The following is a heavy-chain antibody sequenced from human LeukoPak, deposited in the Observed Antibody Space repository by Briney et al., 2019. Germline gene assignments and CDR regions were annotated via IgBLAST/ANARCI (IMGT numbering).Heavy chain of an antibody. J-gene: IGHJ3*02. CDR2: INHSGST. CDR1: GGSFSGYY. Sequence: SETLSLTCAVYGGSFSGYYWSWIRQPPGKGLEWIGEINHSGSTNYNPSLKSRVTISVDTSKNQFSLKLSSVTAADTAAYYCARGNYRAFDIWGQGTMVTVSS. D-gene: IGHD3-16*02. CDR3: ARGNYRAFDI. V-gene: IGHV4-34*01.